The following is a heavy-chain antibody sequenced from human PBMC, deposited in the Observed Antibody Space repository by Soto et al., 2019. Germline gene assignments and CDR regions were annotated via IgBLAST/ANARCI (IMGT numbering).Heavy chain of an antibody. D-gene: IGHD6-19*01. V-gene: IGHV4-31*03. Sequence: KASETLSLTCTVSGGSISSGGYYWSWIRQHPGKGLEWIGYIYYSGSTYYNPSLKSRVTISVDTSKNQFSLKLSSVTAADTAVYYCAREPNPLIAVAGHRFGHRGYYGMDVWGQGTTVTVPS. CDR1: GGSISSGGYY. J-gene: IGHJ6*02. CDR2: IYYSGST. CDR3: AREPNPLIAVAGHRFGHRGYYGMDV.